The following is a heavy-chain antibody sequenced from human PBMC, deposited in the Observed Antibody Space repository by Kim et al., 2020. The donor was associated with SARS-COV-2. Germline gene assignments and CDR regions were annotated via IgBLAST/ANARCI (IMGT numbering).Heavy chain of an antibody. J-gene: IGHJ6*02. CDR1: GYTFISYD. CDR2: MNPNSGNT. Sequence: ASVKVSCKASGYTFISYDINWVRQATGQGLEWMGWMNPNSGNTGYAQKFQGRVTMTRNTSISTAYMELSSLRSEDTAVYYCARVYYYGSGSLWGYYYYGMDVWGQGTTVTVSS. CDR3: ARVYYYGSGSLWGYYYYGMDV. D-gene: IGHD3-10*01. V-gene: IGHV1-8*01.